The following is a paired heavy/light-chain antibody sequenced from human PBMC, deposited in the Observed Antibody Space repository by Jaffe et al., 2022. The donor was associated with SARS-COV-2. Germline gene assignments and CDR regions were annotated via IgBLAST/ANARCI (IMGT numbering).Light chain of an antibody. J-gene: IGLJ2*01. Sequence: QSALTQPASVSGSPGQSITISCTGTSSAVANYHLLSWYQQHPGKAPKLMIFEAIKRPSGVSNRFSGSKSGNTASLTISGLQAEDEADYYCCTYADTYTVVFGGGTKLTVL. CDR2: EAI. V-gene: IGLV2-23*01. CDR1: SSAVANYHL. CDR3: CTYADTYTVV.
Heavy chain of an antibody. CDR1: GGSVSSGAYY. CDR2: IYYTGST. J-gene: IGHJ4*02. V-gene: IGHV4-31*03. Sequence: QVQLQESGPGLVKPSQTLSLTCTVSGGSVSSGAYYWSWIRQHPGKGLEWIGYIYYTGSTYYNPSLKSRVTISVDTSKNQFSLKLSSVTAADTAVFYCARGFVGATPDSWGQGTLVTVSA. CDR3: ARGFVGATPDS. D-gene: IGHD1-26*01.